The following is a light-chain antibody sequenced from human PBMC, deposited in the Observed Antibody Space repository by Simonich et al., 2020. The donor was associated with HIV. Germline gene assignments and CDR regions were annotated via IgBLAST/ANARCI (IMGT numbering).Light chain of an antibody. CDR1: QSVLYNSHNKNY. CDR2: WAS. J-gene: IGKJ4*01. CDR3: QQYYTTPPT. Sequence: DIVMTQSPDSLAVSLGERATINCKSSQSVLYNSHNKNYLAWYQQKPGQPPKLLIYWASTRESGVPDRFSGSGSGTDFTLTISSLQAEDVAIYYCQQYYTTPPTFGGGTKVEIK. V-gene: IGKV4-1*01.